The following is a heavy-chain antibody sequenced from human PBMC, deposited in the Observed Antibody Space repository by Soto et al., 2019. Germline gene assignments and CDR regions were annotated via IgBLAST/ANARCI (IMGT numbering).Heavy chain of an antibody. CDR1: GFTFSSYG. D-gene: IGHD3-3*01. V-gene: IGHV3-30*18. CDR2: ISSDGSKK. Sequence: RRLSCAASGFTFSSYGMHWVRQAPGRGLEWGEVISSDGSKKSYADSVRGRFTISREDTEKTLYLQMSSLRAEDTAGYYCAKLLNDFWSGYYPNFGMHGCGAGTRVTV. J-gene: IGHJ6*01. CDR3: AKLLNDFWSGYYPNFGMHG.